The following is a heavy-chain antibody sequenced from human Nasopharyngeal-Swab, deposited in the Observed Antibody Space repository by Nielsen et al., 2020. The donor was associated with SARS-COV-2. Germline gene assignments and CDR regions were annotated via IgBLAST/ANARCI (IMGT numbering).Heavy chain of an antibody. Sequence: ASVKVSCKASGYTFTSYDINWVRQATGQGLEWMGWMNPNSGNTGYAQKFQGRVTITADESTSTAYMELSSLRSEDTAVYYCARGVRDQYDSSGPLPFGWYFDLWGRGTLVTVSS. CDR2: MNPNSGNT. CDR1: GYTFTSYD. J-gene: IGHJ2*01. CDR3: ARGVRDQYDSSGPLPFGWYFDL. D-gene: IGHD3-22*01. V-gene: IGHV1-8*01.